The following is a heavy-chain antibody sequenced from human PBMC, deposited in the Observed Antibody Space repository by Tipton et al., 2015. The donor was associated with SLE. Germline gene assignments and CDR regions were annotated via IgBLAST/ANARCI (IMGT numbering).Heavy chain of an antibody. CDR2: INHSGST. CDR1: GGSFSDYY. Sequence: TLSLTCAVYGGSFSDYYWSWIRQPPGKGLEWIGEINHSGSTNYNPSLKSRVTISVDTSKNQFSLKLSSVTAADTAVYYCARGWESDYWGQGTLVTVSS. CDR3: ARGWESDY. J-gene: IGHJ4*02. V-gene: IGHV4-34*01. D-gene: IGHD1-26*01.